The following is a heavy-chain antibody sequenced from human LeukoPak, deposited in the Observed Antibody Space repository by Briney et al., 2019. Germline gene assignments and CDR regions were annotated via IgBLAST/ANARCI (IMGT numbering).Heavy chain of an antibody. CDR2: IYPGDSDT. V-gene: IGHV5-51*01. CDR3: ATTPSGAYHDAFDI. D-gene: IGHD2-15*01. CDR1: AYSSTSYW. J-gene: IGHJ3*02. Sequence: GESLKISCKGSAYSSTSYWSGWVRQLPGKGLEWMGIIYPGDSDTRYNPSFQGQVTISADKSISTAYLQWSSLKASDTAMYYCATTPSGAYHDAFDIWGQGTMVTVSS.